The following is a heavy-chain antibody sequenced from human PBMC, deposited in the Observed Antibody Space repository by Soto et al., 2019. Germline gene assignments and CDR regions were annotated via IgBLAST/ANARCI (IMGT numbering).Heavy chain of an antibody. Sequence: SVKVSCKASGGTFSSYAISWVRQAPGQGLEWMGGIIPIFGTANYAQKFQGRVTITADESTSTAYMELSSLRSEDTAVYYCARVDYYDSSGYLGPHDYWGQGTLVTVSS. CDR2: IIPIFGTA. V-gene: IGHV1-69*13. CDR1: GGTFSSYA. J-gene: IGHJ4*02. CDR3: ARVDYYDSSGYLGPHDY. D-gene: IGHD3-22*01.